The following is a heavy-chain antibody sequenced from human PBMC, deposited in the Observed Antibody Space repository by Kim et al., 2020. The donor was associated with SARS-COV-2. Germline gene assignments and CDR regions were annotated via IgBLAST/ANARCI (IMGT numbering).Heavy chain of an antibody. D-gene: IGHD6-6*01. Sequence: ASVKVSCKASGYTFPTYGFTWVRQAPGQGLEWVGWISAYTGTTNYAQSHQGRVTMTTDTSTGTAYMELRSLRSNDTAVYYCATGTSMAGRFASWGQGTLVTVSS. CDR1: GYTFPTYG. CDR3: ATGTSMAGRFAS. V-gene: IGHV1-18*01. CDR2: ISAYTGTT. J-gene: IGHJ5*01.